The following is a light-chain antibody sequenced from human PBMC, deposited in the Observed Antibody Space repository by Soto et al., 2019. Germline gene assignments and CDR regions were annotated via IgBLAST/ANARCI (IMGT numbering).Light chain of an antibody. CDR1: QNIKSNY. V-gene: IGKV3-20*01. CDR3: QQYGTSLRGT. J-gene: IGKJ1*01. Sequence: ESVLTQSPGTLSLSPGERATLSCRGSQNIKSNYLAWYRQNPGQAPRLLIYGASNRAAGVPDRFSGSGSGTDFTLTITRLEHEDFAVYYCQQYGTSLRGTFGQGTKVEIK. CDR2: GAS.